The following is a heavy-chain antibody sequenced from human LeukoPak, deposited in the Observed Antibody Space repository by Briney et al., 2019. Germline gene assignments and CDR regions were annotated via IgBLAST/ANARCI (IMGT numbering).Heavy chain of an antibody. CDR1: GGSLRSHY. D-gene: IGHD1-26*01. CDR3: ARGRWEGGSLVMGFDY. J-gene: IGHJ4*02. Sequence: SETLSLTSSVSGGSLRSHYWNWIRQPPEKGVEWLGHIYYTGSTYYNPSLKSRVTISVDTSKNQFSLRLSSVTAADTAVYYCARGRWEGGSLVMGFDYWGQGALVTVSS. CDR2: IYYTGST. V-gene: IGHV4-59*11.